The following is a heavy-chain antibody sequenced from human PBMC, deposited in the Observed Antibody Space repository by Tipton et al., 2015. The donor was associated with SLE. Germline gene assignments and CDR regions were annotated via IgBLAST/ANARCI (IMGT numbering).Heavy chain of an antibody. CDR3: ARHAGGSSWPYFDY. J-gene: IGHJ4*02. CDR1: GDSISSGDYY. V-gene: IGHV4-31*03. Sequence: TLSLTCTVSGDSISSGDYYWSWIRQHPGKGLEWLGYIYYSGSTHYNPSLKSRVTISADTSKNQFSLKLSSVTAADTAVYYCARHAGGSSWPYFDYWGQGTLVTVSS. D-gene: IGHD6-13*01. CDR2: IYYSGST.